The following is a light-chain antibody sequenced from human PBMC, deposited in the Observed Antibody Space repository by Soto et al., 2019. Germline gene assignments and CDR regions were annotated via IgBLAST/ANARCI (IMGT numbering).Light chain of an antibody. V-gene: IGLV1-40*01. CDR1: RSNIGAGYD. CDR2: GTN. CDR3: CSYAGSSTVV. J-gene: IGLJ2*01. Sequence: QAVVTQPPSVSGAPGQRVTISCTGSRSNIGAGYDVHWYQQLPGTAPKLLIYGTNNRPSGVPDRFSGSKSGMSASLAITGLQAADEANYYCCSYAGSSTVVFGGGTKLTVL.